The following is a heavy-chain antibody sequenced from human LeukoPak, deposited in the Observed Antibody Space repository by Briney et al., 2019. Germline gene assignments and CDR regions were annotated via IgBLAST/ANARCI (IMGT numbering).Heavy chain of an antibody. CDR3: AKDLGTERWAPLPDH. Sequence: GRSLRLSCAASGSTFSDYGMNWVRQAPGKGLEWVALIWYDGINKYYADSVKGRFTISRDNSKNTLYLQMQGLRAEDTAVYYCAKDLGTERWAPLPDHWGQGTLVTVSS. J-gene: IGHJ4*02. CDR2: IWYDGINK. D-gene: IGHD5-24*01. V-gene: IGHV3-33*06. CDR1: GSTFSDYG.